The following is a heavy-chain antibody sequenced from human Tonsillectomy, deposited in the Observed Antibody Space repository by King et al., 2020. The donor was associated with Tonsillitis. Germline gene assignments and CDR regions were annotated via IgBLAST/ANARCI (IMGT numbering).Heavy chain of an antibody. Sequence: VQLVESGAEVRKPGESLKVSCKASGYSFTSDWIGWVRQMPGKGLEWMGIIYPGDSDTRYSPSFQGQVSISADKSISTAYLQWSSLKASDTAMYYCARHDYGDSYFDYWSQGTLVTVSS. CDR3: ARHDYGDSYFDY. CDR1: GYSFTSDW. D-gene: IGHD4-17*01. J-gene: IGHJ4*02. V-gene: IGHV5-51*01. CDR2: IYPGDSDT.